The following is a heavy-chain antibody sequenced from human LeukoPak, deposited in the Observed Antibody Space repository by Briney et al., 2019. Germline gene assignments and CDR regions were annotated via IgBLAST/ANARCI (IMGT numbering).Heavy chain of an antibody. V-gene: IGHV4-59*01. CDR1: GGSISSYY. Sequence: SETLSLTCTVSGGSISSYYWSWIRQPPGKGLEWIGYIYYSGSTNYNPSLKSRVTISVDTSKNQFSLKLSSVTAADTAVYYCARSVEGYCSGRSCYSYYYYMDVWGKGTTVTVSS. J-gene: IGHJ6*03. CDR3: ARSVEGYCSGRSCYSYYYYMDV. D-gene: IGHD2-15*01. CDR2: IYYSGST.